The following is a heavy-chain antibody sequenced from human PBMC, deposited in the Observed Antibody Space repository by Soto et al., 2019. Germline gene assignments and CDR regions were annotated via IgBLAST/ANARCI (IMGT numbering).Heavy chain of an antibody. D-gene: IGHD6-19*01. CDR3: ARDKGWLGKVFYYYCGMDV. V-gene: IGHV4-30-4*01. CDR1: GGSISSGDYY. Sequence: SETLSLTCTVSGGSISSGDYYWSWIRQPPGKGLEWIGYIYYSGSTYYNPSLKSRVTISVDTSKNQFSLKLSSVTAADTAVYYCARDKGWLGKVFYYYCGMDVWGQGTTVTVSS. CDR2: IYYSGST. J-gene: IGHJ6*02.